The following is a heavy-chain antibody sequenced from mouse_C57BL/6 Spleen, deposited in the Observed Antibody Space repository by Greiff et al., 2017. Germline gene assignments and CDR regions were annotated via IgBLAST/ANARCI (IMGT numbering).Heavy chain of an antibody. Sequence: VHLVESGPGLVQPSQSLSITCTVSGFSLTSYGVHWVRQSPGKGLEWLGVIWSGGSTDYNAAFISRLSISKDNSKSQVFFKMNSLQADDTAIYYCARKGLRRDYAMDYWGQGTSVTVSS. V-gene: IGHV2-2*01. D-gene: IGHD2-2*01. CDR1: GFSLTSYG. CDR3: ARKGLRRDYAMDY. J-gene: IGHJ4*01. CDR2: IWSGGST.